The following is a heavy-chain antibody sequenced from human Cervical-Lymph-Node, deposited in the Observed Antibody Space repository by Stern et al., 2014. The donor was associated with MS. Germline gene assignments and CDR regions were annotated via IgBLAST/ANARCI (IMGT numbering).Heavy chain of an antibody. CDR1: GGTFSSSYA. J-gene: IGHJ5*02. CDR2: ILPILGLA. Sequence: QVQLVQSGAEVKKPGSSMNVSCKTSGGTFSSSYAITWMRQAPGQGLEWIGRILPILGLANYAQKFQGRVFITADKSTSTTYLELSSLRSEDTAVYYCARGVVSNRAAATLHNLFDPWGQGTLVTVSS. V-gene: IGHV1-69*09. D-gene: IGHD2-15*01. CDR3: ARGVVSNRAAATLHNLFDP.